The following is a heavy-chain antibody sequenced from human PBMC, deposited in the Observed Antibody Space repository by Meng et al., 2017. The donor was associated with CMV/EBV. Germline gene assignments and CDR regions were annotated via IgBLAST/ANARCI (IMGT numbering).Heavy chain of an antibody. CDR3: ARDNGGNSMSDY. J-gene: IGHJ4*02. Sequence: SVKVSCKASGGTFSSYTISWVRQAPGQGLEWMGRVIPILGIANYAQKFQGRVTITADKSTSTAYMELSSLRSEDTAVYYCARDNGGNSMSDYWGQGTLVTVSS. CDR2: VIPILGIA. CDR1: GGTFSSYT. V-gene: IGHV1-69*04. D-gene: IGHD4-23*01.